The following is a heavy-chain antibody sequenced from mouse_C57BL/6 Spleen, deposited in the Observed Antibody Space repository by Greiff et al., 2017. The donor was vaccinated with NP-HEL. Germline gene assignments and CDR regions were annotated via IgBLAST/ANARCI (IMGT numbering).Heavy chain of an antibody. Sequence: EVKLVESGGGLVQPKGSLKLSCAASGFSFNTYAMNWVRQAPGKGLEWVARIRSKSNNYATYYADSVKDRFTISRDESESMLYLQMNNLKTEDTAMYYCVRPRYYDYDDYYAMDYWGQGTSVTVSS. V-gene: IGHV10-1*01. CDR1: GFSFNTYA. J-gene: IGHJ4*01. D-gene: IGHD2-4*01. CDR2: IRSKSNNYAT. CDR3: VRPRYYDYDDYYAMDY.